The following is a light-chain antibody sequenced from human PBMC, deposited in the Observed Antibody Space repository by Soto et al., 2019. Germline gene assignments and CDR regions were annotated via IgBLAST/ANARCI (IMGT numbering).Light chain of an antibody. CDR3: QQYGSSPVT. Sequence: EIVLTQSPGTLSLSPGERATLSCRASQSVSSSYLAWYQQKPGRAPRLLIYGASSRATGIPDRFSGSGSGTDFTLTISRLEPEDFAVYYCQQYGSSPVTFGQGTKLEIK. V-gene: IGKV3-20*01. J-gene: IGKJ2*01. CDR1: QSVSSSY. CDR2: GAS.